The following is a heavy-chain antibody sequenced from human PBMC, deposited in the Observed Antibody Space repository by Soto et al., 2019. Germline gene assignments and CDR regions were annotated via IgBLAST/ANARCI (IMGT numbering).Heavy chain of an antibody. V-gene: IGHV1-3*01. D-gene: IGHD3-22*01. Sequence: QVRLVQSGAEVKRPGASVQDSCRASGYTFVDYALHWVRQAPGQGLEWVGWMNPKTGNIKSSHKFEDRVSITRDTATSTAYMELGGLRSEDTAVYFWTREAVVAENWFDPGGQGTLVTVSS. CDR2: MNPKTGNI. CDR3: TREAVVAENWFDP. CDR1: GYTFVDYA. J-gene: IGHJ5*02.